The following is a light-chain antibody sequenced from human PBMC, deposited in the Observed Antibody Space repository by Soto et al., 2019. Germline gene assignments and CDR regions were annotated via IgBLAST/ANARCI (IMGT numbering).Light chain of an antibody. J-gene: IGKJ2*01. V-gene: IGKV3-20*01. Sequence: TQSPSTLSLSPGERATLSCRASQSVSSTYLAWYQHKPGQAPRLLIYGASSRETGIPDTFSGSGSGTDFTLTISRLEPEDFAVYYCEQYDSSPYTFGQGTKLEIK. CDR1: QSVSSTY. CDR3: EQYDSSPYT. CDR2: GAS.